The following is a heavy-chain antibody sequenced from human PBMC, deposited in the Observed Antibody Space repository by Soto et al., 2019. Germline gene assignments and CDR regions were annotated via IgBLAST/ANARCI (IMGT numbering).Heavy chain of an antibody. Sequence: EVQVVESGGGLVQPGGSLRLSCSASGFSFRSYWMSWVRQAPGKGLEWVANTNQNESENNFVDSVKGRFTISRDNAKNSLYLQLNSLTVEDTAVYYCARDRGYSCFDNWGQGTLVTVAS. CDR2: TNQNESEN. CDR1: GFSFRSYW. CDR3: ARDRGYSCFDN. J-gene: IGHJ4*02. D-gene: IGHD4-4*01. V-gene: IGHV3-7*03.